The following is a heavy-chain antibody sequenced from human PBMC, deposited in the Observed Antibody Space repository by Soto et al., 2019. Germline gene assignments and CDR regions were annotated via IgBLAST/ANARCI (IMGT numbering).Heavy chain of an antibody. CDR3: ARYRGTTTVTFDAFQH. D-gene: IGHD4-17*01. Sequence: EVQLLESGGGLVQPGGSLRLSCAASGFSFNSYSMSWVRQAPGKGLEWVGGIIGSGDSAYYADSVKGRFTISRDNSKNTLSLQMNSLRAGDTAIYYCARYRGTTTVTFDAFQHWGQGTLVAVSS. CDR2: IIGSGDSA. CDR1: GFSFNSYS. V-gene: IGHV3-23*01. J-gene: IGHJ1*01.